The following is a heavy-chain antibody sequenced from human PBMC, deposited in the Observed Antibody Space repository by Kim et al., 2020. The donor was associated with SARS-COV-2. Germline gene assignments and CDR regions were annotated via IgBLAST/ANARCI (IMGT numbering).Heavy chain of an antibody. J-gene: IGHJ6*02. Sequence: SVKVSCKASGGTFSSYAISWVRQAPGQGLEWMGGIIPIFGTANYAQKFQGRVTITADESTSTAYMELSSLRSEDTAVYYCARVVWFGEPYNANSNPTSYYYYYYGMDVWGQGTTVTVSS. V-gene: IGHV1-69*13. CDR1: GGTFSSYA. CDR2: IIPIFGTA. CDR3: ARVVWFGEPYNANSNPTSYYYYYYGMDV. D-gene: IGHD3-10*01.